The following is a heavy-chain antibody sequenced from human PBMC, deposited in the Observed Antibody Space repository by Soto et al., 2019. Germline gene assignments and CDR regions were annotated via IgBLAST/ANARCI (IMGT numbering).Heavy chain of an antibody. J-gene: IGHJ3*02. CDR1: GFTFSSYG. Sequence: GGSLRLSCAASGFTFSSYGMHWVRQAPGKGLEWVAVISYDGSNKYYADSVKGRFTISRDNSKNTLYLQMNSLRAEDPAGYYCAKGDPMIVVVTTDAFDIWGQGTLVTVSS. D-gene: IGHD3-22*01. CDR2: ISYDGSNK. V-gene: IGHV3-30*18. CDR3: AKGDPMIVVVTTDAFDI.